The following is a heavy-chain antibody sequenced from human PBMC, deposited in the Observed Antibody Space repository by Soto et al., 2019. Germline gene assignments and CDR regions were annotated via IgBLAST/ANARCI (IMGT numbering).Heavy chain of an antibody. D-gene: IGHD2-15*01. CDR2: IVVGSGHT. CDR1: GFTFTSSA. J-gene: IGHJ4*02. Sequence: QMQLVQSGPEVKKPGTSVKVSCKASGFTFTSSAMQWVRQARGQRLEWIGWIVVGSGHTNYAQKFQERVTMTRDMSTSTAYMELSSLRSEDTAVYYCAAASRYCSGGNCEDYWGQGTLVTVSS. V-gene: IGHV1-58*02. CDR3: AAASRYCSGGNCEDY.